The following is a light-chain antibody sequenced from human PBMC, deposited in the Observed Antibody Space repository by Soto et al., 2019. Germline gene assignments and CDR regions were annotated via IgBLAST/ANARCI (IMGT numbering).Light chain of an antibody. CDR3: QQYQRYPPS. Sequence: AIQMTQSPSSLSASVGDRVTITCRASQTIRNDLGWYQQKPGKAPKLLISSASTLQSEVPSRFSGSGSGTDFTLTISSLQPEEFATYYCQQYQRYPPSFGGGTKVEIK. CDR2: SAS. CDR1: QTIRND. J-gene: IGKJ4*01. V-gene: IGKV1-6*01.